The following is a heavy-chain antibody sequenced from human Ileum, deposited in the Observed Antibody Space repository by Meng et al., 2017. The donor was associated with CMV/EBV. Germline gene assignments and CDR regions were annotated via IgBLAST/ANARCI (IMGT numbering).Heavy chain of an antibody. Sequence: QVELPTWGAGLVKPPGTPSLTFAVYGGSFSGSYWCGIRQPPGKGLGWIGEINHSGSTNNNPSVKSRVTISVDTSKNQFFLKLSSVTAADTAVYYCARGVAGGPFDYWGQGTLVTVSS. CDR2: INHSGST. J-gene: IGHJ4*02. D-gene: IGHD2-15*01. CDR1: GGSFSGSY. V-gene: IGHV4-34*01. CDR3: ARGVAGGPFDY.